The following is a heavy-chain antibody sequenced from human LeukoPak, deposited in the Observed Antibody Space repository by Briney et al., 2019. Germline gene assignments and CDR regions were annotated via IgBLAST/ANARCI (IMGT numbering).Heavy chain of an antibody. CDR1: GGTFISYA. CDR3: ARRYCSSTSCYNVAFDI. Sequence: SSVKVSCKASGGTFISYAISWVRQAPGQGLEWMGGIIPIFGTANYAQKFQGRVTITTDESTSTAYMELSSLRSEDTAVYYCARRYCSSTSCYNVAFDIWGQGTMVTVSS. J-gene: IGHJ3*02. V-gene: IGHV1-69*05. D-gene: IGHD2-2*02. CDR2: IIPIFGTA.